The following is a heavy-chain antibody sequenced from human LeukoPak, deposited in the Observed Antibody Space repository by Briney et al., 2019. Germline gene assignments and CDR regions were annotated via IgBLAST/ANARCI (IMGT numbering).Heavy chain of an antibody. J-gene: IGHJ6*03. V-gene: IGHV3-66*01. CDR1: GFTVSTNY. Sequence: GGSLRLSCAASGFTVSTNYMSWVRQAPGKGLEWVSVFYSGGSTYYADSVKGRFTISRDNSKNTLYLQMNSLRAEDTAVYYCAKADLTRFLEWFVNYYMDVWGKGTTVTVSS. CDR3: AKADLTRFLEWFVNYYMDV. CDR2: FYSGGST. D-gene: IGHD3-3*01.